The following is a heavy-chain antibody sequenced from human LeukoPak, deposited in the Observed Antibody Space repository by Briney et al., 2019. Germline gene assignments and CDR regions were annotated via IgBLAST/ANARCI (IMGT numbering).Heavy chain of an antibody. J-gene: IGHJ4*02. Sequence: TGGSLRLSCAASGFTFSSYGKHWVGQAPGKGLEWVAVISYDGSNKYYADSVKGRFTISRDNSKNTLYLQMNSLRAEDTAVYYCARAMAAAGTVYWGQGILVTVSS. CDR2: ISYDGSNK. D-gene: IGHD6-13*01. CDR1: GFTFSSYG. V-gene: IGHV3-30*03. CDR3: ARAMAAAGTVY.